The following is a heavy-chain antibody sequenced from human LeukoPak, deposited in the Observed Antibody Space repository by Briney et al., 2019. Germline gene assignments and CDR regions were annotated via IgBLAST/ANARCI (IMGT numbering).Heavy chain of an antibody. D-gene: IGHD3-3*01. J-gene: IGHJ4*02. V-gene: IGHV3-33*06. CDR1: GFTFNTHG. CDR3: AKDTAVQFLEPAF. Sequence: GGSLRLSCAASGFTFNTHGMHWVRQAPGKGLEWVAAIWFDGSVKHYSDAVKGRFTISRDNSLNTLYLQMNSLRVEDTAIYYCAKDTAVQFLEPAFWGQGTMVTVSS. CDR2: IWFDGSVK.